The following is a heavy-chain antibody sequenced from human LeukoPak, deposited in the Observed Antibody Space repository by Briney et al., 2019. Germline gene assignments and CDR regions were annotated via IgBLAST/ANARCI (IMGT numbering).Heavy chain of an antibody. V-gene: IGHV3-7*01. CDR1: GFTFSSYW. CDR2: IKQDGSEK. CDR3: ARADSSGYYYRRYYMDV. J-gene: IGHJ6*03. Sequence: PGGSLRLSCAASGFTFSSYWMSWVRQAPGKGLEWVANIKQDGSEKYYVDSAKGRFTISRDNAKNSLYLQMNSLRAEDTAVYYCARADSSGYYYRRYYMDVWGKGTTVTVSS. D-gene: IGHD3-22*01.